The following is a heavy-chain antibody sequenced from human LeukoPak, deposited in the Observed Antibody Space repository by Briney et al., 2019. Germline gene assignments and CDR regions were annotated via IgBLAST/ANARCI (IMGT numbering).Heavy chain of an antibody. D-gene: IGHD1-1*01. Sequence: PGGSLRLSCAASGFILSSHDMHWVRQGTGKGLEWVSATGPAGDTYYPDSVKGRFTVSRENGKNSLYLQMNSVVAGDTAVYYCARSPPGGVEYDYWGQGTLVTVSS. V-gene: IGHV3-13*04. J-gene: IGHJ4*02. CDR1: GFILSSHD. CDR3: ARSPPGGVEYDY. CDR2: TGPAGDT.